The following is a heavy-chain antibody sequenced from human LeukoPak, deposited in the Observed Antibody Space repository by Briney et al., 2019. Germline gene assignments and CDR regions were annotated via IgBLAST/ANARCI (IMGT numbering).Heavy chain of an antibody. D-gene: IGHD3-22*01. CDR2: ISSSSSYI. CDR3: VRSAFHAGSGNYYDY. V-gene: IGHV3-21*01. Sequence: GGSLRLSCAASGFTFSSYSMNWVRQAPGKGLEWVSSISSSSSYIYYADSVKGRFTISRDNAKNSLYLQMNSLRAEDTAVYYCVRSAFHAGSGNYYDYWGQGTLVTVSS. CDR1: GFTFSSYS. J-gene: IGHJ4*02.